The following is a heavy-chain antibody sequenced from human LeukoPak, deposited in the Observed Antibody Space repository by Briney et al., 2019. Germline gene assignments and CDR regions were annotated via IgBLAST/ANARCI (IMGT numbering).Heavy chain of an antibody. CDR2: NNPTSSSI. CDR1: GFTFSDYS. CDR3: VRLRRNSDRSYYYYYYDH. D-gene: IGHD3-22*01. Sequence: GGSLRLSCAGSGFTFSDYSINWVRQASGKGLEWVSSNNPTSSSIYYADAVGGRFTISRDNAKSSLYLQMNGLTVEDTAVYYCVRLRRNSDRSYYYYYYDHWGQGILVTVSS. J-gene: IGHJ4*02. V-gene: IGHV3-21*01.